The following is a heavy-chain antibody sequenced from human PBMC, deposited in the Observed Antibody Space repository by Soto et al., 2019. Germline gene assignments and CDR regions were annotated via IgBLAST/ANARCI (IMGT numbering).Heavy chain of an antibody. CDR1: GFTFSTYA. Sequence: EVQLLESGGGLVQPGGSLRLSCAASGFTFSTYAMSWVRQAPGKGLEWVSGISGSGGSTYYADSVKGRFTISRDKSKSMLYLQMIGLRAEDTAIYYCAKGQPATVTYFDSWGQGTLVTVSS. J-gene: IGHJ4*02. CDR2: ISGSGGST. CDR3: AKGQPATVTYFDS. V-gene: IGHV3-23*01. D-gene: IGHD1-1*01.